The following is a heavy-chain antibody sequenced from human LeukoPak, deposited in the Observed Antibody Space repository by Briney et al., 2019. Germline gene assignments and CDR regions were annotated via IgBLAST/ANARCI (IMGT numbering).Heavy chain of an antibody. V-gene: IGHV3-30*02. J-gene: IGHJ4*02. Sequence: GWSLSLSCAASGFTFSSYGMHWVRQAPGKGLEWVALIRYDGSNKYYADSVKGRFTISRDNSKNTLYLQMNSLRAEDTAVYYCAPVRFLEFRFDYWGQGTLVTVSS. D-gene: IGHD3-3*01. CDR1: GFTFSSYG. CDR2: IRYDGSNK. CDR3: APVRFLEFRFDY.